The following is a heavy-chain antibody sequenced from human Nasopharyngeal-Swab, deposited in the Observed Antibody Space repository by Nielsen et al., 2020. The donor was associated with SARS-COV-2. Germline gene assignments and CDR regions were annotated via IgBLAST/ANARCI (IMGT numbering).Heavy chain of an antibody. CDR3: ARTEHGGSYYYGMDV. CDR2: ISDSSSII. V-gene: IGHV3-48*04. Sequence: WIRQPPGKALEWVSYISDSSSIIYYTNSVKGRFTVSRDNAKNSLYLQMNGLRAEDTAVYYCARTEHGGSYYYGMDVWGQGTTVTVSS. J-gene: IGHJ6*02. D-gene: IGHD1/OR15-1a*01.